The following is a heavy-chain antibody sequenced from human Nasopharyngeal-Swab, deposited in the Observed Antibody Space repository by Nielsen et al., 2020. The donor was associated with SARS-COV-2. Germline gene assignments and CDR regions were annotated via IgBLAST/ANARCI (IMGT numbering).Heavy chain of an antibody. CDR1: GFTFSSYG. J-gene: IGHJ4*02. CDR2: ISYDGSNK. V-gene: IGHV3-30*03. Sequence: GESLKISCAASGFTFSSYGMHWVRQAPGKGLEWVAVISYDGSNKYYADSVKGRFTISRDNSKNTLYLQMNSLRAEDTAVYYCARSLGVAVAYYFDYWGQGTLVTVSS. CDR3: ARSLGVAVAYYFDY. D-gene: IGHD6-19*01.